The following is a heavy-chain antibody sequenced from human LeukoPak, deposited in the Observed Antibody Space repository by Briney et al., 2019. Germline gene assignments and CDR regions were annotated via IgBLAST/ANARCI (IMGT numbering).Heavy chain of an antibody. V-gene: IGHV4-4*02. CDR1: GGSISSSNW. D-gene: IGHD4-17*01. CDR2: IYHSGST. Sequence: PSETLSLTCAVSGGSISSSNWWSWVRQPPGKGLEWIGEIYHSGSTNYNPSLKSRVTISVDKPKNQFSLKVNSVTAADTAVYYCARANDYGDPLPRYMDVWGKGTTVTVSS. CDR3: ARANDYGDPLPRYMDV. J-gene: IGHJ6*03.